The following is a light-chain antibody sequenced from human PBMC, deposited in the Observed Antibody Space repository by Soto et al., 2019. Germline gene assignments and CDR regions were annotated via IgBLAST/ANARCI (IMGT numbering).Light chain of an antibody. J-gene: IGLJ2*01. CDR3: SSYTTTYTVV. CDR2: EVT. V-gene: IGLV2-14*01. Sequence: QSVLTQPASVSGSPRQSITISCTGTSSDVGGYHYVSWYQQHPGKAPKLMIYEVTNRPTGVSNRFSASKSGNTASLTISGLQAEDEAHYYCSSYTTTYTVVFGGGTKVTVL. CDR1: SSDVGGYHY.